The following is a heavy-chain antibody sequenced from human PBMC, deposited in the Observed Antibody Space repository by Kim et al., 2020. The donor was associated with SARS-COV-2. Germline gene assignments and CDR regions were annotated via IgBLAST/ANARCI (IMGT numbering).Heavy chain of an antibody. D-gene: IGHD3-10*01. Sequence: GGSLRLSCAASGFTFSSYAMHWVRQAPGKGLEWVAVISYDGSNKYYADSVKGRFTISRDNSKNTLYLQMNSLRAEDTAVYYCARRTLVGGSGSYFLDYWGQGTLVTVSS. V-gene: IGHV3-30*04. CDR1: GFTFSSYA. CDR3: ARRTLVGGSGSYFLDY. CDR2: ISYDGSNK. J-gene: IGHJ4*02.